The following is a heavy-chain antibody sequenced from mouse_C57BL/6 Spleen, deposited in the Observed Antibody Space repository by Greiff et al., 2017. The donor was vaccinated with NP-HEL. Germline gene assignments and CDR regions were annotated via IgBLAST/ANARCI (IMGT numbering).Heavy chain of an antibody. D-gene: IGHD1-1*01. J-gene: IGHJ2*01. CDR3: TRWRSTTVVGVDY. CDR2: IDPETGGT. Sequence: VQLQQSGAELVRPGASVTLSCKASGYTFTDYEMHWVKQTPVHGLEWIGAIDPETGGTAYNQKFKGKAILTADKSSSTAYMELRSLTSEDSAVYYCTRWRSTTVVGVDYWGQGTTLTVSS. CDR1: GYTFTDYE. V-gene: IGHV1-15*01.